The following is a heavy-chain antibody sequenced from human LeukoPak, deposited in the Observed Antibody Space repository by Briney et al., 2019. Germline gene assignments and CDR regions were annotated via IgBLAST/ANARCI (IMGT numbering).Heavy chain of an antibody. Sequence: SQTLSLTCTVSGGSISSGGYYWSWIRQHPGKGLEWIGYIYYSGSTYYNPSLKSRVTISVDTSKNQFSLKLSSVTAADTAVYYCARTPYYYGSGSYNDYWGQGTLVTVPS. J-gene: IGHJ4*02. D-gene: IGHD3-10*01. CDR2: IYYSGST. CDR1: GGSISSGGYY. CDR3: ARTPYYYGSGSYNDY. V-gene: IGHV4-31*03.